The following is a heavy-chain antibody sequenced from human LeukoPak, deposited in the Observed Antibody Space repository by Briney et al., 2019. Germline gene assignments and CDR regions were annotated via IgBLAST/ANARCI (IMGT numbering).Heavy chain of an antibody. V-gene: IGHV4-34*01. CDR1: GGSFSYYY. Sequence: SETLSLTCAVYGGSFSYYYWSWIRQPPGKGLEWIGEINHSGITNYNPSLKSRVTISADTSKKQFPLKLTSVTAAGTAVYYCARHYGPWGQGTLVTVSS. J-gene: IGHJ5*02. CDR2: INHSGIT. CDR3: ARHYGP. D-gene: IGHD3-16*01.